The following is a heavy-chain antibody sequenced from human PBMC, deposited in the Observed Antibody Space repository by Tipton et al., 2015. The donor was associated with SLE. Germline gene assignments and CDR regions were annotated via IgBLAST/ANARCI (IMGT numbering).Heavy chain of an antibody. CDR2: IWYDGSNK. J-gene: IGHJ4*02. CDR1: GFTFSSYS. V-gene: IGHV3-33*08. D-gene: IGHD1-20*01. CDR3: ARGEYNWNFEY. Sequence: SLRLSCAASGFTFSSYSMNWVRQAPGKGLEWVAVIWYDGSNKYYADSVKGRFTISRDNSKNTLYLQMNSLRAEDTAVYYCARGEYNWNFEYWGQGTLVTVSS.